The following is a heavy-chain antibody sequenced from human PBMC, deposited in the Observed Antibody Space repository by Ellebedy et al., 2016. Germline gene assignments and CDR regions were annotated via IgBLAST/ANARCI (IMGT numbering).Heavy chain of an antibody. CDR1: GFTFSNYW. D-gene: IGHD1-26*01. Sequence: GGSLRLSCAASGFTFSNYWMHWVRQAPGKGLVWVSRLNSDESATTSSDSVRGRFTISIDNAKNTRYLQMNSRRAEDTAVYYCARDSSGSYFYDYWGQGTLVTVSS. CDR3: ARDSSGSYFYDY. CDR2: LNSDESAT. V-gene: IGHV3-74*03. J-gene: IGHJ4*02.